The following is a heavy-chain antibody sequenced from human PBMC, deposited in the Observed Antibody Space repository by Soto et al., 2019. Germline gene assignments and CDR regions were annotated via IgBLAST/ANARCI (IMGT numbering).Heavy chain of an antibody. CDR3: AREGQAPYYYYGMDV. Sequence: QVQVVQSGDEVKKPGASVKVSCKASGYTFTNYGFIWVRQAPGQGLEWMGWISGYNGNTKYAEKFQGRVTMTTDTSTSTARMGLRSLRSDDTAVYYCAREGQAPYYYYGMDVWGQGTAVTVSS. V-gene: IGHV1-18*01. CDR2: ISGYNGNT. J-gene: IGHJ6*02. CDR1: GYTFTNYG.